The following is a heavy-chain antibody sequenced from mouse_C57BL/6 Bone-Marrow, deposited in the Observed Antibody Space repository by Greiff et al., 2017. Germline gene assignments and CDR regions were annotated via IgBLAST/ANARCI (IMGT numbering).Heavy chain of an antibody. D-gene: IGHD2-5*01. J-gene: IGHJ4*01. CDR1: GFTFSSYA. CDR2: ISSGGGYI. Sequence: EVKLEESGEGLVKPGGSLKLSCAASGFTFSSYAMSWVRQTPENRLEWVAYISSGGGYIYYVATVKGRFTLSRDTDRNTLYLQRSSLKSEDTDMYYCTRAMFYYSNYNYAMDYWGQGTSVTVSS. CDR3: TRAMFYYSNYNYAMDY. V-gene: IGHV5-9-1*02.